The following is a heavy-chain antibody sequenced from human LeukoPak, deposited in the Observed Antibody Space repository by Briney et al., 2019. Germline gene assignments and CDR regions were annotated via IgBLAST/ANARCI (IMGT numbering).Heavy chain of an antibody. CDR3: VKDRGSSYRFDY. Sequence: GGSLRLSCAASGFTFSIYTMSWVRRAPGKGLEWVSTINGDGNTYYADSVKGRFTISRDNSKNTVFLLMNSPRAEDAAVYYCVKDRGSSYRFDYWGQGTLVTVSS. CDR2: INGDGNT. D-gene: IGHD6-6*01. CDR1: GFTFSIYT. J-gene: IGHJ4*02. V-gene: IGHV3-23*01.